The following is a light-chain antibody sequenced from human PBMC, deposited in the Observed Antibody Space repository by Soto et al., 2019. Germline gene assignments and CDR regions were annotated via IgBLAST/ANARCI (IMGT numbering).Light chain of an antibody. V-gene: IGLV2-8*01. CDR1: SSDVGGYNY. CDR3: SSYAGSNVFYV. J-gene: IGLJ1*01. CDR2: EVS. Sequence: QSVLTQPPSASGSPGQSVTISCTGTSSDVGGYNYVSWYQQHPGKAPKFMIYEVSKRPSGVPDRFSGSKSGNTASLTVSGLQAEDEADYYCSSYAGSNVFYVFGTGTKLTVL.